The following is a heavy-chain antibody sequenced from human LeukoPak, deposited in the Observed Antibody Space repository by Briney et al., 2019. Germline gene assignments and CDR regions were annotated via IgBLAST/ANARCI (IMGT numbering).Heavy chain of an antibody. CDR1: GFTFSSYS. V-gene: IGHV4-38-2*01. Sequence: GSLRLSCAASGFTFSSYSMNWVCQAPGKGLEWIGSIYHSGSTYYNPFLKSRVTISIDTSKNHFSLDLSYVTAADTAVYYCARNFWFGGNWFDPWGQGTLVTVSS. D-gene: IGHD3-10*01. CDR3: ARNFWFGGNWFDP. CDR2: IYHSGST. J-gene: IGHJ5*02.